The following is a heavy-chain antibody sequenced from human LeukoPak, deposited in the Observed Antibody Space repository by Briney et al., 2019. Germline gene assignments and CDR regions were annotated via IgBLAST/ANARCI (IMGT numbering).Heavy chain of an antibody. Sequence: QPGRSLRPSCAASGFTFSSYEMNWVRQAPGKGLEWVAFVRYDGSSKYYADSVKGRFIISRDNSKNTLYLQMNSLRGEDTAMYYCAKDLGVTGIFDYWGQGTLVTVSS. CDR1: GFTFSSYE. J-gene: IGHJ4*02. CDR2: VRYDGSSK. V-gene: IGHV3-30*02. D-gene: IGHD3-3*01. CDR3: AKDLGVTGIFDY.